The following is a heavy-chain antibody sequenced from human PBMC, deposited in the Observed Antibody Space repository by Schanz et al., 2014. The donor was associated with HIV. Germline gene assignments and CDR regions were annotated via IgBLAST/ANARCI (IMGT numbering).Heavy chain of an antibody. CDR2: INPIYGIA. CDR1: GGTFSSYA. J-gene: IGHJ6*02. CDR3: AKSPIFGDVIFYGMDV. V-gene: IGHV1-69*17. D-gene: IGHD3-3*02. Sequence: QVQLVQSGAEVKKPGASVRVSCEASGGTFSSYAISWVRQARGQGLEWMGGINPIYGIANYAQKFQGRVTITADKSTSTAYMELNSLRSDDTAVYYCAKSPIFGDVIFYGMDVWGQGTTVTVSS.